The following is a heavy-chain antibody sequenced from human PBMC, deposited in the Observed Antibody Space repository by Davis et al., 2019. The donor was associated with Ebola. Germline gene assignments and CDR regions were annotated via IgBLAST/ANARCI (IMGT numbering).Heavy chain of an antibody. CDR2: ISSSSKYI. CDR3: ATDVAMAAIWGRDY. Sequence: GGSLRLSCAASGFTFSSYNMNWVRQAPGKGLEWVSSISSSSKYIYYADSVKGRFTISRDNAKNSLYLQMNSLRAEDTAVYYCATDVAMAAIWGRDYWGQGALVTVSS. V-gene: IGHV3-21*01. J-gene: IGHJ4*02. D-gene: IGHD3-16*01. CDR1: GFTFSSYN.